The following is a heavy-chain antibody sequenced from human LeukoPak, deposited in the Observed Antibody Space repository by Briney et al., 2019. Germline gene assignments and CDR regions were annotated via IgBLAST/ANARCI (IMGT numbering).Heavy chain of an antibody. J-gene: IGHJ6*02. V-gene: IGHV4-34*01. CDR1: GGSFSGYY. D-gene: IGHD3-10*01. Sequence: SETLSLTCAVYGGSFSGYYWSWIRQPPGKGLEWIGEINHSGSTNYNPSLKSRVTISVDTSKNQFSLKLSSVTAADAAVYYCARDPLWFGELYGMDVWGQGTTVTVSS. CDR3: ARDPLWFGELYGMDV. CDR2: INHSGST.